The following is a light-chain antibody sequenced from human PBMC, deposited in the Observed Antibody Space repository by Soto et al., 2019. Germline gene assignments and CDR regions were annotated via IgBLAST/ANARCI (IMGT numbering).Light chain of an antibody. J-gene: IGLJ1*01. CDR2: DVN. V-gene: IGLV2-18*01. CDR3: RLYAGTYAFYV. CDR1: TTDIDNYGS. Sequence: QSVLTQPPSVSGSPGQSVTISCTATTTDIDNYGSVSWYQQAPGTAPKLIIYDVNNRPSGAPDRFSGSTSGNTASLTISGLQAEDETDYFCRLYAGTYAFYVFGTGTKVGVL.